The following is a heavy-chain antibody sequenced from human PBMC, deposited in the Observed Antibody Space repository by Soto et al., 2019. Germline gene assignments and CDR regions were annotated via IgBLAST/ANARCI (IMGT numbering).Heavy chain of an antibody. V-gene: IGHV4-39*01. CDR1: GGSISSSSYY. CDR3: ARLDLSDYVAFDI. J-gene: IGHJ3*02. Sequence: SETLSLTCTVSGGSISSSSYYWGWIRQPPGKGLEWIGSIYYSGSTYYNPSLKSRVTISVDTSKNQFSLKLSSVTAADTAVYYCARLDLSDYVAFDIWGQGTMVTVSS. D-gene: IGHD4-17*01. CDR2: IYYSGST.